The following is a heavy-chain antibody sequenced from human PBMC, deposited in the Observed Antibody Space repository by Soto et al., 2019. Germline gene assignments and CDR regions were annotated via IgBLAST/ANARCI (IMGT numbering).Heavy chain of an antibody. J-gene: IGHJ4*02. CDR1: GYTFTSYG. CDR2: ISADNGNT. Sequence: QVQLVQSGAEVKKPGASVKVSCKASGYTFTSYGITWVRQAPGQGLEWMGWISADNGNTNHAQKFQDRVTLTTDTSTTTAYMELRSLRSDDTAVYYCAGKEVGATLKDFDYWGQGTLVTVSS. D-gene: IGHD1-26*01. V-gene: IGHV1-18*01. CDR3: AGKEVGATLKDFDY.